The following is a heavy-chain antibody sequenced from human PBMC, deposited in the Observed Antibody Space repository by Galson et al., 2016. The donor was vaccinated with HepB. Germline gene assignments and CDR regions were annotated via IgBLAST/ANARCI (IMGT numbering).Heavy chain of an antibody. CDR1: GFTFRNFA. D-gene: IGHD6-13*01. CDR2: IGGSGSSI. Sequence: SLRLSCAASGFTFRNFAMSWVRQAPGKGLEWLSSIGGSGSSIDQADSVKGQFTISRDNSKNTLYLQMNSLRPEDTAVYYCAKVAVRGFSSSWFDFWGQGTLVTVSS. V-gene: IGHV3-23*01. J-gene: IGHJ5*01. CDR3: AKVAVRGFSSSWFDF.